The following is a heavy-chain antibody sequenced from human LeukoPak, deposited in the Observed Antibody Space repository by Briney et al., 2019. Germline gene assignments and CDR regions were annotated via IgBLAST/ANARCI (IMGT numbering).Heavy chain of an antibody. V-gene: IGHV1-69*04. CDR3: ARGLNREGYDHYFDY. J-gene: IGHJ4*02. Sequence: ASVKVSCKASGGTFSSYAISWVRQAPGQGLEWMGRIITILGIANYAQKFQGRVTITADKSTSTAYMELSSLRSEDTAVYYCARGLNREGYDHYFDYWGQGTLVTVSS. CDR1: GGTFSSYA. D-gene: IGHD5-12*01. CDR2: IITILGIA.